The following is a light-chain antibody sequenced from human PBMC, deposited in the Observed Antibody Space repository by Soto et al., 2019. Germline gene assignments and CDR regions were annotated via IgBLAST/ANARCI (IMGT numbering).Light chain of an antibody. CDR3: QSYDNILSGHVV. J-gene: IGLJ2*01. CDR1: SSNIGALYD. Sequence: QSVLTQPPSVSGAPGQRVTLSFTWSSSNIGALYDVNWYQQLPGTAPKLLIYDNNNRPSGVPDRSSGSKSGTSASLAITGLQAEDEADYYCQSYDNILSGHVVFGGRTKVTAL. V-gene: IGLV1-40*01. CDR2: DNN.